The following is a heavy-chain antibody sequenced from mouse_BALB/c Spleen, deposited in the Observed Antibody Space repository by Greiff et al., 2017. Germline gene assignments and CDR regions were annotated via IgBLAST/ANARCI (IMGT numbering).Heavy chain of an antibody. V-gene: IGHV1S137*01. D-gene: IGHD2-14*01. CDR1: GYTFTDYA. J-gene: IGHJ4*01. Sequence: QVQLQQSGAELVRPGVSVKISCKGSGYTFTDYAMHWVKQSHAKSLEWIGVISTYYGDASYNQKFKGKATMTVDKSSSTAYMELARLTSEDSAIYYCARGFFSTIGNYYAMDYWGQGTSVTVSS. CDR2: ISTYYGDA. CDR3: ARGFFSTIGNYYAMDY.